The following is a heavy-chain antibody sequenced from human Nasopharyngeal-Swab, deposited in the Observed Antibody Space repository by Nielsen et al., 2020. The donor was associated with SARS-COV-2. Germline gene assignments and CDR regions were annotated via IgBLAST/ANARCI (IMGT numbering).Heavy chain of an antibody. V-gene: IGHV3-21*04. Sequence: GESLKISCAASGFTFSSYSMNWVRQAPGKGLEWVSSISSSSSYIYYADSVKGRFTISRDNAKNSLYLQMNSLRAEDTALYYCAKGKSWWLDAFDIWGQGTMVTVSS. J-gene: IGHJ3*02. CDR1: GFTFSSYS. CDR2: ISSSSSYI. CDR3: AKGKSWWLDAFDI. D-gene: IGHD2-8*02.